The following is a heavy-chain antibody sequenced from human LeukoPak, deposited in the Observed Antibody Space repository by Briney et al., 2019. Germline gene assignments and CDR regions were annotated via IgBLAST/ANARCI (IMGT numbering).Heavy chain of an antibody. CDR2: ISSSSSYI. CDR1: GFTFSSYS. CDR3: ATYYYDSSGRSDFDY. J-gene: IGHJ4*02. D-gene: IGHD3-22*01. V-gene: IGHV3-21*01. Sequence: GGSLRLSCAASGFTFSSYSMNWVRQAPGKGLEWVSSISSSSSYIYYADSVKGRFTISRDNAKNSLYLQMNSLRAEDTAVYYCATYYYDSSGRSDFDYWGQGTLVTVSS.